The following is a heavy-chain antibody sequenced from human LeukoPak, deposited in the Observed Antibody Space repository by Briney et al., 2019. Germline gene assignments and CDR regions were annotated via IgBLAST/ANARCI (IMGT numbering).Heavy chain of an antibody. J-gene: IGHJ4*02. V-gene: IGHV4-34*01. D-gene: IGHD3-16*02. Sequence: SETLSLTCAVYGGSFSGYYWSWIRQPPGKGLEWMGEINHSGSTNYNPSLKSRVTISVDTSKNQFSLKLSSVTAADTAVSYCARGQPNYDYVWGSYRYWVGYFDYWGQGTLVTVSS. CDR2: INHSGST. CDR3: ARGQPNYDYVWGSYRYWVGYFDY. CDR1: GGSFSGYY.